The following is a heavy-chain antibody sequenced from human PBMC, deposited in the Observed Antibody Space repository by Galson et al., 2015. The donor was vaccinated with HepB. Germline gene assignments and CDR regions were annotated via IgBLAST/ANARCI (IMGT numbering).Heavy chain of an antibody. J-gene: IGHJ3*02. CDR1: GFTFSSYD. CDR3: ARGSHSDFWRSPRNRRLTRTDVFDM. Sequence: SLRLSCAASGFTFSSYDTHWVRQAPGKGLEWVALISSDGTKKYYRDSVKGRFTISRDNSKNTLYLQMNNLTTDDTSMYRCARGSHSDFWRSPRNRRLTRTDVFDMWGLGTMVTVSS. D-gene: IGHD3-3*01. CDR2: ISSDGTKK. V-gene: IGHV3-30-3*01.